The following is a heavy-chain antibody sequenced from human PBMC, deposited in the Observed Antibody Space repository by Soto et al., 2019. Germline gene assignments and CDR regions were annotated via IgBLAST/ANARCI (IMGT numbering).Heavy chain of an antibody. CDR3: AREWSAAGHFYGMDV. CDR1: GYTFTSYG. D-gene: IGHD6-13*01. J-gene: IGHJ6*02. CDR2: ISAYNGNT. V-gene: IGHV1-18*01. Sequence: ASVKVSCKASGYTFTSYGISWVRQAPGQGLEWMGWISAYNGNTNYAQKFRGRLTLTRDKSMRAVYMKLSNLRPDDTAVYYCAREWSAAGHFYGMDVWGQGTTVTVSS.